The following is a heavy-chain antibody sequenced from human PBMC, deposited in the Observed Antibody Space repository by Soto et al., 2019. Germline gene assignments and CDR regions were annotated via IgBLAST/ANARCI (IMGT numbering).Heavy chain of an antibody. J-gene: IGHJ4*01. V-gene: IGHV6-1*01. Sequence: PSQTLSLTCDISGDSASSNTAGWNWVRQSPSRGLEWLGRTYYRSKWYYDYALSVRSRITINPDTSKNQYSLQLNSVTPEDTAVYYCARGEQYSGRIFDYWGQGTLVTVSS. CDR3: ARGEQYSGRIFDY. CDR1: GDSASSNTAG. D-gene: IGHD1-26*01. CDR2: TYYRSKWYY.